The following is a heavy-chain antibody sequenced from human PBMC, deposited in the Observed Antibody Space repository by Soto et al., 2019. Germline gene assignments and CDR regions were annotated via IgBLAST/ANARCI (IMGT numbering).Heavy chain of an antibody. CDR2: ISWNSDNI. Sequence: EVQLVESGGGLVQPGRSLRLSCAVSGFTFDDYGMHWVRQPPGKGLEWVSGISWNSDNIDYADSVKGRVTISRDNATNSLYRQMNSLRADDTALYFCARDHCSGGACYLDYWGQGNLVTVSS. CDR3: ARDHCSGGACYLDY. CDR1: GFTFDDYG. V-gene: IGHV3-9*01. J-gene: IGHJ4*02. D-gene: IGHD2-15*01.